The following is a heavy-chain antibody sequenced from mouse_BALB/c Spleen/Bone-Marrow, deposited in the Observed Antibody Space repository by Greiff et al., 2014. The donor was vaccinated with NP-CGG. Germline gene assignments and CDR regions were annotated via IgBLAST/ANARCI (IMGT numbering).Heavy chain of an antibody. J-gene: IGHJ3*01. V-gene: IGHV5-12-2*01. D-gene: IGHD1-1*01. CDR2: ISNGGGSI. CDR3: AIHYYNSSPFAY. Sequence: EVMLVESGGGLVQPGGSLKLSCAASGFTFSSYIMSWVRQTPEKRLEWVAYISNGGGSIYYPDTVKGRFTIARDNYKNTLYLQMSSLKSEDTAMYYCAIHYYNSSPFAYWGQGTLVTVSA. CDR1: GFTFSSYI.